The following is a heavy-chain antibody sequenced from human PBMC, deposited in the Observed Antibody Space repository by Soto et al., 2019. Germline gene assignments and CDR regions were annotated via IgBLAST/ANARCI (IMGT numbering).Heavy chain of an antibody. CDR3: AKPLSLNRATYWYFDL. Sequence: VQLVESGGGVVQPGRSLRLSCAASGFTFSSYGMHWVRQAPGKGLEWVAVISYDGSNKYYADSVKGRFTISRDNSKNSLYLQMNSLRAEDTAVYYCAKPLSLNRATYWYFDLWGRGTLVTVSS. D-gene: IGHD1-26*01. J-gene: IGHJ2*01. CDR1: GFTFSSYG. V-gene: IGHV3-30*18. CDR2: ISYDGSNK.